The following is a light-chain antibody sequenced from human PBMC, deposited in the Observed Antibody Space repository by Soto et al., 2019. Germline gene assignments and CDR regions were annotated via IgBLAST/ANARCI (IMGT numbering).Light chain of an antibody. CDR1: QSVSSSY. CDR3: QQYGSSPGFT. CDR2: GAS. V-gene: IGKV3-20*01. J-gene: IGKJ3*01. Sequence: EIVLTQSPGTLSLSPGERATLSCRASQSVSSSYLAWYQQKPGQAPRLLIYGASSRATGIPDRFSGSGSGTDFTLTISRREPEDFEVYYCQQYGSSPGFTFGPGTKVDIK.